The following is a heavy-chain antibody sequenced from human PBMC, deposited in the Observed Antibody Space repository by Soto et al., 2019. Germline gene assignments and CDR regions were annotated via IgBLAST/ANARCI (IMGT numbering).Heavy chain of an antibody. CDR1: GFTFSSYG. V-gene: IGHV3-30*18. Sequence: PGGSLRLSCAASGFTFSSYGMHWVRQAPGKGLEWVAVISYDGSNKYYADSVKGRFTISRDNSKNTLYLQMNSLRAEDTAVYYCAKAGYCSGGSCYGYYXGMDVWGQGTTVTVSS. D-gene: IGHD2-15*01. CDR2: ISYDGSNK. CDR3: AKAGYCSGGSCYGYYXGMDV. J-gene: IGHJ6*02.